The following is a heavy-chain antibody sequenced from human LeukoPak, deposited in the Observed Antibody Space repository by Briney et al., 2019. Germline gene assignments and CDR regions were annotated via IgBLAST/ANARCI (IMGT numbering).Heavy chain of an antibody. CDR2: IYSGGST. Sequence: GGSLRLSCAASGFTVSSNYMSWVRQAPGKGLEWVSVIYSGGSTYYADSVKGRFTISRDNSKNTLYLQMNSLRAEDTAVYYCARDRDSGSYSWFDPWGQGTLVTVSS. CDR1: GFTVSSNY. J-gene: IGHJ5*02. V-gene: IGHV3-66*01. CDR3: ARDRDSGSYSWFDP. D-gene: IGHD1-26*01.